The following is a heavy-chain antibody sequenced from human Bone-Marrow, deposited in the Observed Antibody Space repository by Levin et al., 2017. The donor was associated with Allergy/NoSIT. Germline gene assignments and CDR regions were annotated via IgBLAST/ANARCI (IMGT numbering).Heavy chain of an antibody. CDR3: AKDREHYYDTSVFDY. V-gene: IGHV3-30*18. D-gene: IGHD3-22*01. J-gene: IGHJ4*02. CDR2: ISYDGSNK. CDR1: GFTFSSFG. Sequence: PGGSLRLSCAASGFTFSSFGMHWVRQAPGKGLEWVAVISYDGSNKYYADSVKGRFTISRDNSKNTLYLQMNSLRSEDTAVYYCAKDREHYYDTSVFDYWGQGTLVTVSS.